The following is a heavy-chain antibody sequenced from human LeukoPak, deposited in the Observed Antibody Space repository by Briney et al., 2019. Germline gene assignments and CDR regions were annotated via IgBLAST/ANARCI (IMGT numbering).Heavy chain of an antibody. J-gene: IGHJ5*02. CDR2: INPNSGGT. D-gene: IGHD3-9*01. CDR1: GYRFNGYH. Sequence: ASVKVSCKTSGYRFNGYHIHWMRQAPGQGLEWMGWINPNSGGTKYAQKFQGRVTMTGDTSISTVYMELSRLRSDDSAVYYCAREDYDILTGYRTKHWFHPWGQGTLVTVSS. V-gene: IGHV1-2*02. CDR3: AREDYDILTGYRTKHWFHP.